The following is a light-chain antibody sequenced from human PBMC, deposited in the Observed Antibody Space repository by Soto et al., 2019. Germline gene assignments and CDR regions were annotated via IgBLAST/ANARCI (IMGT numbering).Light chain of an antibody. CDR1: SGSVSTSYY. Sequence: QTVVTQEPSFSVSPGRTVTLTCGLSSGSVSTSYYPIWYQQTPGQAPRTLIYSTNTRSSGVPDRFSGSILGNKAALTITGAQADDESDYYCVLYMGSGIWVFGGGTKLTV. CDR2: STN. J-gene: IGLJ3*02. V-gene: IGLV8-61*01. CDR3: VLYMGSGIWV.